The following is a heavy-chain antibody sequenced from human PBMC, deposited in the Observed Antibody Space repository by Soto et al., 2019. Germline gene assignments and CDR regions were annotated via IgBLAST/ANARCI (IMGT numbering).Heavy chain of an antibody. CDR1: GFTFSSYG. J-gene: IGHJ4*02. Sequence: QVQLVESGGGVVQPGRSLRLSCAASGFTFSSYGMHWVRQAPGKGLEWVAVISYDGSNKYYADSVKGRFTISRDNSXXTLYLQMNSLRAEDTAVYYCAKGGRRTTVTTHLDYWGQGTLVTVSS. D-gene: IGHD4-17*01. CDR2: ISYDGSNK. CDR3: AKGGRRTTVTTHLDY. V-gene: IGHV3-30*18.